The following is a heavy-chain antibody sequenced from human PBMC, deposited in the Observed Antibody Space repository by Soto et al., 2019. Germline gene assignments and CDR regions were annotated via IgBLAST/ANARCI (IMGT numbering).Heavy chain of an antibody. CDR3: LPSGLRYGNDAFDI. V-gene: IGHV3-74*03. CDR1: GFTFSRFW. D-gene: IGHD5-18*01. Sequence: EVQLVESGGGLVQPGGSLRLSCAASGFTFSRFWMHWVRQAPGEGLVWVSHINDDGTITTYADSVKGRFTISRDNAENTVDREMNSLRNEDTAAYYGLPSGLRYGNDAFDIWGQGTMVTVSS. J-gene: IGHJ3*02. CDR2: INDDGTIT.